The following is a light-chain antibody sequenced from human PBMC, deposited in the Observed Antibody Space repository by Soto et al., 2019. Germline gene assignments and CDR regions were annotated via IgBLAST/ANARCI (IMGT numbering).Light chain of an antibody. CDR2: EGT. CDR1: SSDVGNYNL. V-gene: IGLV2-23*01. Sequence: QSVLTQPASVAGSPGQSIAISCTGTSSDVGNYNLVSWYQQHSGKAPKLMIYEGTKRPSGVSDRFSGSKSGNTASLTISGLQAEDEADYYSCSYESTAPYVFGARTNFTVL. J-gene: IGLJ1*01. CDR3: CSYESTAPYV.